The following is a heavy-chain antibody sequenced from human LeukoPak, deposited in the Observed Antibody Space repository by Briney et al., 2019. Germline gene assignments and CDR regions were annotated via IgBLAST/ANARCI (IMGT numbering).Heavy chain of an antibody. CDR1: GFTFSSYE. J-gene: IGHJ4*02. CDR2: MSFIGRTI. V-gene: IGHV3-48*03. CDR3: ARALRFLEWLSDY. Sequence: PGGSLRLSCVASGFTFSSYEMNWVRQAPGRGLEWVSYMSFIGRTIYYADSVKGGFTISRDNAKNSLYLQMNSLRAEDTAVYYCARALRFLEWLSDYWGQGTLVTVSS. D-gene: IGHD3-3*01.